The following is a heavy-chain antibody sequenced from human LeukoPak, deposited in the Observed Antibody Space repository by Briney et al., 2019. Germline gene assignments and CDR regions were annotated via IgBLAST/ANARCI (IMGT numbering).Heavy chain of an antibody. CDR2: IYYSGST. CDR3: ARTRGSYQIDY. CDR1: GGSISSYY. Sequence: SETLSLTCTVSGGSISSYYWSWIRQPPGKGLEWIGYIYYSGSTNYNPSLKSRVTISVDTSKNQFSLKLSSVTAADTAVYYCARTRGSYQIDYWGQGTLVTVSS. J-gene: IGHJ4*02. V-gene: IGHV4-59*01. D-gene: IGHD1-26*01.